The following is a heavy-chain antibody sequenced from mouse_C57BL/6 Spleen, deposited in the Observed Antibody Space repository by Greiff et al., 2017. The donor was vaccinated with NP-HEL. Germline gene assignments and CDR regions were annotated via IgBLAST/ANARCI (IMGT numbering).Heavy chain of an antibody. J-gene: IGHJ4*01. CDR1: GFTFSSYG. V-gene: IGHV5-6*01. CDR3: ARHKNYDDDEVHAMDY. D-gene: IGHD2-4*01. Sequence: EVKLVESGGDLVKPGGSLKLSCAASGFTFSSYGMSWVRQTPDKRLEWVATISSGGSYTYYPDSVKGRFTISRDNAKNTLYLQMSSLKSEDTAMYYCARHKNYDDDEVHAMDYWGQGTSVTVSS. CDR2: ISSGGSYT.